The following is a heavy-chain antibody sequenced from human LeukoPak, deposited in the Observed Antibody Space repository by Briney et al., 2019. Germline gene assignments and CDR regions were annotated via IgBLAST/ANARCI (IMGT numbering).Heavy chain of an antibody. D-gene: IGHD1-26*01. CDR1: GFTFSSYS. V-gene: IGHV3-21*01. CDR3: ARDFGGATCAFDI. Sequence: PGGSLRLSCAASGFTFSSYSMNWVRQAPGKGLEWVSSISSSSSYIYYADSVKGRFTISRDNAKNSLYLQMNSLRAEDTAVYYCARDFGGATCAFDIWGQGTMVTVSS. CDR2: ISSSSSYI. J-gene: IGHJ3*02.